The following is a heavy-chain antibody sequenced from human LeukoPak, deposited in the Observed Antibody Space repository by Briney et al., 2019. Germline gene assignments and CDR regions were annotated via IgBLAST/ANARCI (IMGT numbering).Heavy chain of an antibody. CDR2: IYHSGST. D-gene: IGHD4-23*01. CDR1: GGSISSYF. J-gene: IGHJ4*02. Sequence: PSETLSLTCTVSGGSISSYFWGWIRQPPGKGLEWIGTIYHSGSTYFNPSLKSRVTISVDTSNNQFSLTLSSVTAADTAVYYCVRERTPVIMRGTFDYWGQGALVTVSS. V-gene: IGHV4-38-2*02. CDR3: VRERTPVIMRGTFDY.